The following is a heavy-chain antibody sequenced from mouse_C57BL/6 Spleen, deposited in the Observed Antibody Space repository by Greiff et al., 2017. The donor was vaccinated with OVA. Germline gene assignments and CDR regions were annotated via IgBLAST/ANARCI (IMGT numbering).Heavy chain of an antibody. CDR2: IDPETGGT. V-gene: IGHV1-15*01. CDR1: GYTFTDYE. CDR3: TRRYYYGSYWYFDV. Sequence: VQLQESGAELVRPGASVTLSCKASGYTFTDYEMHWVKQTPVHGLEWIGAIDPETGGTAYNQKFKGKAILTADKSSSTAYMELRSLTSEDSAVYYCTRRYYYGSYWYFDVWGTGTTVTVSS. J-gene: IGHJ1*03. D-gene: IGHD1-1*01.